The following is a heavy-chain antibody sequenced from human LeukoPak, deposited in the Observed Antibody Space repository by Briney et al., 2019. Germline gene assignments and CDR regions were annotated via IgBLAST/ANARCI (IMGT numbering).Heavy chain of an antibody. Sequence: SQTLSLTCAXSGDSVSXXXXXXXXXXXXXXRXXXXXXXXYYRSRWYNEYSVSXKXRXXIDPDTSKNQFSLQLNSVTPDDTAVYFCASSHWSDGHAFDYWGQGTLVTVSS. CDR1: GDSVSXXXXX. J-gene: IGHJ4*02. V-gene: IGHV6-1*01. CDR3: ASSHWSDGHAFDY. CDR2: XYYRSRWYN. D-gene: IGHD1-1*01.